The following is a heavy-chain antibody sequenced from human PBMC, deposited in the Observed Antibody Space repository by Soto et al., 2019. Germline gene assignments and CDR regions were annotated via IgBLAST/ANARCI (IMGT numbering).Heavy chain of an antibody. CDR1: GFSLSTSGVG. Sequence: QITLKESGPTLVKPTQTLTLTCTFSGFSLSTSGVGVDWIRQPPGKALEWLALIYWDDDKRYSPSLKNRLTITKDTSKNQVVLTMTNXXXXXXXXXXXXXXXXXXXXDXWXQGTLVTVSS. CDR3: XXXXXXXXXDX. J-gene: IGHJ4*02. V-gene: IGHV2-5*02. CDR2: IYWDDDK.